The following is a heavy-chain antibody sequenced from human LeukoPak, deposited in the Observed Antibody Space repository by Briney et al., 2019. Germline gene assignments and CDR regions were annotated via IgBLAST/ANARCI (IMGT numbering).Heavy chain of an antibody. CDR1: GGSFSGYY. D-gene: IGHD3-3*01. CDR2: INHSGST. Sequence: SSETPSLTCTVYGGSFSGYYWSWIRQPPGKGLEWIGEINHSGSTNYNPSLKSRVTISVDTSKNQFSLKLSSVTAADTAVYYCAREATYYDFWSGYSWGQGTLVTVSS. J-gene: IGHJ5*02. CDR3: AREATYYDFWSGYS. V-gene: IGHV4-34*01.